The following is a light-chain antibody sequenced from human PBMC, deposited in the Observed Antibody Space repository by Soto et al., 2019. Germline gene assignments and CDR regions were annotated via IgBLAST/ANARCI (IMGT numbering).Light chain of an antibody. CDR1: QSVSSSY. CDR2: GAS. Sequence: EIVLTQSPGTLSLSPGERATLSCRASQSVSSSYFSWYQQKPGQAPMLLIYGASSRATVIPDRFSGSGSGKDFTITISRLEAEDCAVYYCQQYGSSPRVTFGGGTKVEIK. V-gene: IGKV3-20*01. J-gene: IGKJ4*01. CDR3: QQYGSSPRVT.